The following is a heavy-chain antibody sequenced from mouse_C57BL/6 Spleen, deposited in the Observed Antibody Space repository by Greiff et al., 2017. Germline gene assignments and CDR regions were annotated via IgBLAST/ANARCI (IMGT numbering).Heavy chain of an antibody. J-gene: IGHJ2*01. CDR1: GYSFTGYY. Sequence: EVQLQQSGPELVKPGASVKISCKASGYSFTGYYMNWVKQSPEKSLEWIGEINPSTGGTTYNQKFKAKATLTVDKSSSTAYMQLKSLTSEDSAVYYCARSYLLWPLDDWGQGTTLTVSS. CDR2: INPSTGGT. CDR3: ARSYLLWPLDD. D-gene: IGHD2-1*01. V-gene: IGHV1-42*01.